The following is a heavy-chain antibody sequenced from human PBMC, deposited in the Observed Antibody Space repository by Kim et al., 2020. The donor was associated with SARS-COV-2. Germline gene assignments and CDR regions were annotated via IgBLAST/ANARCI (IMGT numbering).Heavy chain of an antibody. Sequence: SVKVSCKASGFTFTSSAVQWVRQARGQRLEWIGWIVVGSGNSNYAQKFQERVTITRDMSPSTAYMELSSLRSEDTAVYYCSADGGYCSGGSCHYYYYYM. CDR3: SADGGYCSGGSCHYYYYYM. J-gene: IGHJ6*03. CDR2: IVVGSGNS. CDR1: GFTFTSSA. D-gene: IGHD2-15*01. V-gene: IGHV1-58*01.